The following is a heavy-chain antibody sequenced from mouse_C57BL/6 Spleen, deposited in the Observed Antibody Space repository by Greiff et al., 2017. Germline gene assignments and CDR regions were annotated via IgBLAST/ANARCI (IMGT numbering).Heavy chain of an antibody. V-gene: IGHV1-15*01. D-gene: IGHD2-1*01. CDR3: TRSDYGHSSGFAY. CDR2: IDPETGGT. J-gene: IGHJ3*01. Sequence: QVQLQQSGAELVRPGASVTLSCKASGYTFTDYEMHWVKRTPVHGLEWIGAIDPETGGTAYNQKFKGKAILTADKSSSTAYMELRSLTSEDSAVYYCTRSDYGHSSGFAYWGQGTLVTVSA. CDR1: GYTFTDYE.